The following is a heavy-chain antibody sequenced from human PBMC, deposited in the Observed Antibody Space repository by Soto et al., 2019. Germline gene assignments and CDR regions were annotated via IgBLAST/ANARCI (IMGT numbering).Heavy chain of an antibody. V-gene: IGHV3-23*01. Sequence: EVQLLESGGGLVQPGGSLRLSCAASEFTFSNYAMSWLRQPPGKGLEWVSAISGSGDRTYYADSVKGRFTISRDNSKNTLYLQMNSLRAEDSAVYYCVKERSGHSYADSWGQGTLVTVSS. CDR1: EFTFSNYA. D-gene: IGHD5-18*01. J-gene: IGHJ4*02. CDR2: ISGSGDRT. CDR3: VKERSGHSYADS.